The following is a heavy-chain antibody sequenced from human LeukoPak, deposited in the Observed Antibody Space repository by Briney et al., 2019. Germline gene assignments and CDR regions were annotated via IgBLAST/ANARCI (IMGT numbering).Heavy chain of an antibody. J-gene: IGHJ1*01. V-gene: IGHV4-59*08. CDR1: GGSISSYY. D-gene: IGHD6-6*01. Sequence: PSETLSLTCTVSGGSISSYYWSWIRQPPGKGLEWIGYIYYSGSTNYNPSLKSRVTISVDTSKNQFSLKLSSVTAADTAVYYCARSEYSSSSGFFQHWGQGTLVTVSS. CDR2: IYYSGST. CDR3: ARSEYSSSSGFFQH.